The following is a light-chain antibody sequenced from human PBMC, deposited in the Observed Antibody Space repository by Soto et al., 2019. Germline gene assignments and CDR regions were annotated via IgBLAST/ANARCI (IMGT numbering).Light chain of an antibody. V-gene: IGKV3-20*01. CDR2: GAS. CDR1: QSISSW. CDR3: QQYGRSPRT. J-gene: IGKJ1*01. Sequence: TQSPSTLSASVGDRVTITCRASQSISSWLAWYQQKPGQAPRLLIYGASSRATGIPDRFSGSGSGTDFILTISRLEPDDFAVYYCQQYGRSPRTFGQGTKVDIK.